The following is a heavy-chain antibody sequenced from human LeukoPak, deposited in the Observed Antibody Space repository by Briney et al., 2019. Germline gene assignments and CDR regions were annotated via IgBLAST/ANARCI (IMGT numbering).Heavy chain of an antibody. CDR2: INQDGSEK. CDR3: ARERVSSGFGAFDI. CDR1: GFTFSNYW. J-gene: IGHJ3*02. Sequence: GGSLRLSCAASGFTFSNYWMSWVGQAPGKGLEWVANINQDGSEKYYVDSVKGRFTISRDNAKNSLYLQMNSLRTEDTAVLYWARERVSSGFGAFDIWGQGTMVTVSS. D-gene: IGHD3-22*01. V-gene: IGHV3-7*04.